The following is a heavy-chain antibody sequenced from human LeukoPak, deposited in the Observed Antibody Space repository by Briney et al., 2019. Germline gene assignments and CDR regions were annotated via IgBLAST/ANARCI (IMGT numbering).Heavy chain of an antibody. CDR3: ARTQGFGGFGEFLFAPYFDY. V-gene: IGHV4-4*07. CDR1: GGSISSYF. CDR2: IYSTGST. J-gene: IGHJ4*02. D-gene: IGHD3-10*01. Sequence: SETLSLTCTVSGGSISSYFWSWIRRPAGKGLEWIGRIYSTGSTNYNPSLKSRVTMSIDTSQDQFSLRLTSVTAADTAVDFCARTQGFGGFGEFLFAPYFDYWGQGTLVTVSS.